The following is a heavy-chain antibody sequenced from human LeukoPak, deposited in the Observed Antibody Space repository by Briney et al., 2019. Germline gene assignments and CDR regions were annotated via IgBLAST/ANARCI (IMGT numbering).Heavy chain of an antibody. D-gene: IGHD3-10*01. J-gene: IGHJ6*03. CDR1: GYTFTSYG. CDR3: ARGEQFGELFDYYYYYMDV. V-gene: IGHV1-18*01. Sequence: ASVKVSCKASGYTFTSYGISWVRQAPGQGLEWMGWISAYNGNTNYAQKFQGRVTITADESTSTAYMELSSLRSEDTAVYYCARGEQFGELFDYYYYYMDVWGKGTTVTASS. CDR2: ISAYNGNT.